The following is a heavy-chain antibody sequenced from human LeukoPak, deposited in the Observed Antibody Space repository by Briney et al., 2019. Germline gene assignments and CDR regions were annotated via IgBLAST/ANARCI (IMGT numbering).Heavy chain of an antibody. V-gene: IGHV4-59*08. CDR1: GGSISSYY. CDR2: IYYSGYT. CDR3: AKSNGYGLVDI. J-gene: IGHJ3*02. Sequence: SETLSLTCTVSGGSISSYYWSWIRQPPGKGLEWIGCIYYSGYTNYKSSLKSRVTISVDTSKNQFSLKLNSVTAADTAVYYCAKSNGYGLVDIWGQGTMVTVSS. D-gene: IGHD3-10*01.